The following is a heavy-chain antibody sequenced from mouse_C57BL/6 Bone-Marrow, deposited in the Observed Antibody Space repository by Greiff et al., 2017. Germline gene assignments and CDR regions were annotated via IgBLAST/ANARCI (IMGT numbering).Heavy chain of an antibody. D-gene: IGHD1-1*01. CDR3: ASPHYYGSSHYYAMDY. V-gene: IGHV1-76*01. CDR2: IYPGSGNP. CDR1: GYTFTDYY. Sequence: QVQLKQSGAELVRPGASVKLSCKASGYTFTDYYINWVKQRPGQGLEWIARIYPGSGNPYYNEKFKGKATLPAEKSSSTACMQLSSLTSEDSAVYFCASPHYYGSSHYYAMDYWGQGTSVTVSS. J-gene: IGHJ4*01.